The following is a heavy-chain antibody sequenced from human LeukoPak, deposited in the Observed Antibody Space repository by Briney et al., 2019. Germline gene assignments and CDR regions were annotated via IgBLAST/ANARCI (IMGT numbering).Heavy chain of an antibody. D-gene: IGHD1-1*01. V-gene: IGHV4-39*07. J-gene: IGHJ4*02. CDR1: GASISSSSYY. CDR3: ARYVPVRTGTTRASFDY. Sequence: SPSLSLTCTVSGASISSSSYYCGWLREPHWKGLEWIGEINQSGDTNCDPSLKCRVTMSIDTSKSQFSLNLRSVTAADTAVYYCARYVPVRTGTTRASFDYWGQGTLVTVSS. CDR2: INQSGDT.